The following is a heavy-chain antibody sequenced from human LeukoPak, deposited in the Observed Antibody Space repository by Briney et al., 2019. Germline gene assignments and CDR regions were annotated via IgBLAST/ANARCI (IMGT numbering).Heavy chain of an antibody. CDR1: GGSISSSNW. D-gene: IGHD3-10*01. CDR3: ARLSAYYYGSYFYYYMDV. V-gene: IGHV4-4*02. CDR2: IYHSGST. J-gene: IGHJ6*03. Sequence: PSGTLSLTCAVSGGSISSSNWWSWVRQPPGKGLEWIGEIYHSGSTNYNPSLKSRVTISVDTSKNQFSLKLSSVTAADTAVYYCARLSAYYYGSYFYYYMDVWGKGTTVTVSS.